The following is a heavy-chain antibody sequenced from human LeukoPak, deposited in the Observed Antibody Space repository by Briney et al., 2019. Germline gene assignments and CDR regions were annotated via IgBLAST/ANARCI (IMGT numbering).Heavy chain of an antibody. V-gene: IGHV3-74*01. CDR2: INSVGSST. CDR1: GFTFSSYW. D-gene: IGHD1-26*01. CDR3: ARDDYSGSCVDY. J-gene: IGHJ4*02. Sequence: PGGSLRLSCAASGFTFSSYWMLWARQAPGKGLVWVSRINSVGSSTSYADSVKGRFTISKDNAKNSLYLQMNSLRAEDTAAYYCARDDYSGSCVDYWGQGTLVTVSS.